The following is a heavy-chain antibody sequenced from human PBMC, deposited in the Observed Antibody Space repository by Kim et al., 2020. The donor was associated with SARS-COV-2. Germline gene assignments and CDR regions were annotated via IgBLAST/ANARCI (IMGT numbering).Heavy chain of an antibody. V-gene: IGHV3-11*04. D-gene: IGHD2-15*01. Sequence: TKCYANSVKDRFTISRDNDKNSLYLQMNSLRSEEKAVYYCERVGRWTFDIWGQGTMVTVSS. CDR3: ERVGRWTFDI. J-gene: IGHJ3*02. CDR2: TK.